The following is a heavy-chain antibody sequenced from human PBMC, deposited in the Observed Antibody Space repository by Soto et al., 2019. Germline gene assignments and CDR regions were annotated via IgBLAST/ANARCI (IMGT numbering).Heavy chain of an antibody. D-gene: IGHD2-15*01. CDR3: VIDAAGVAPY. Sequence: QVQLQESGPGLVRPSQTLSLTCTVSGGSINSGDSCWNLIRQNPERGLERSGSINYRGTTFYTPSRKSPISISAVRSENPFSRKLNSVTAADSAVYYCVIDAAGVAPYWGQGNLVNVSS. CDR2: INYRGTT. CDR1: GGSINSGDSC. J-gene: IGHJ4*02. V-gene: IGHV4-31*01.